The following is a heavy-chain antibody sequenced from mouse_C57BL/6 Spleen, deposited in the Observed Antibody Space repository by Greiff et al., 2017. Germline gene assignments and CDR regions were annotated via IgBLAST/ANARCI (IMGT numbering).Heavy chain of an antibody. Sequence: ESGPELVKPGASVKISCKASGYSFTDYNMNWVKQSPGKSLEWIGVINPNYGTTSYNQKFKGKATLTVDQSSSTAYMQLNSLTSEESAVYYGARDGYEGEFDVWGTGTTVTVSS. D-gene: IGHD2-2*01. V-gene: IGHV1-39*01. CDR1: GYSFTDYN. CDR2: INPNYGTT. CDR3: ARDGYEGEFDV. J-gene: IGHJ1*03.